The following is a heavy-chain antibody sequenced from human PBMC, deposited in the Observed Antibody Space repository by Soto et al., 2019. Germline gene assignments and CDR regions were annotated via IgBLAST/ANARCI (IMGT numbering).Heavy chain of an antibody. CDR2: IYYSGIT. CDR1: GGSISNYY. Sequence: SETLSLTCTVPGGSISNYYWSWIRQPPGKGLEWIGYIYYSGITNYNPSLKSRITISVDTSKNQFSLKLSSVTAADTAVYYCAREAQLWQFDYWGQGTLVTVSS. D-gene: IGHD5-18*01. CDR3: AREAQLWQFDY. J-gene: IGHJ4*02. V-gene: IGHV4-59*12.